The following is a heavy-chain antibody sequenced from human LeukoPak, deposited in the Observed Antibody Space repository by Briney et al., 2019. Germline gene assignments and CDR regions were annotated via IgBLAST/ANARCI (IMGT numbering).Heavy chain of an antibody. CDR2: IYYSGST. J-gene: IGHJ5*02. CDR3: ARRGSGITMVRGKLNWFDP. V-gene: IGHV4-39*01. Sequence: SETLSLTCTVSGGSISSSSYYWGWIRQPPGKGLEWIGSIYYSGSTYYNPSLKSRVTISVDTSKDQFSLKLSSVTAADTAVYYCARRGSGITMVRGKLNWFDPWGQGTLVTASS. CDR1: GGSISSSSYY. D-gene: IGHD3-10*01.